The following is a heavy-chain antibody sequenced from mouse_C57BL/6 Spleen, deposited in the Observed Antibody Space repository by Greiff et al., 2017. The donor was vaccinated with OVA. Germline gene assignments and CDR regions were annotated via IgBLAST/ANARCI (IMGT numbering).Heavy chain of an antibody. CDR1: GYTFTSYW. V-gene: IGHV1-5*01. CDR2: IYPGNSDT. J-gene: IGHJ4*01. Sequence: EVQLQQSGTVLARPGASVKMSCKTSGYTFTSYWMHWVKQRPGQGLEWIGAIYPGNSDTSYNQKFKGKAKLTAVTSASTAYMELSSLTNEDSAVYYCTRRSTMIHYAMDYWGQGTSVTVSS. D-gene: IGHD2-4*01. CDR3: TRRSTMIHYAMDY.